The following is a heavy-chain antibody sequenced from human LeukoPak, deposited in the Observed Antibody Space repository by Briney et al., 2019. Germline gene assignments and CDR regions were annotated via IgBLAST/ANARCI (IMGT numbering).Heavy chain of an antibody. Sequence: SETLSLTCTVSGGSISSYYWSWIRQPPGKGLEWIGYIYYSGSTNYNPSLKSRVTISVDTSKNQFSLKLSSVTAADTAVYYCASRLGYSSGYWFGPWGQGTLVTVSS. J-gene: IGHJ5*02. V-gene: IGHV4-59*01. D-gene: IGHD6-19*01. CDR1: GGSISSYY. CDR3: ASRLGYSSGYWFGP. CDR2: IYYSGST.